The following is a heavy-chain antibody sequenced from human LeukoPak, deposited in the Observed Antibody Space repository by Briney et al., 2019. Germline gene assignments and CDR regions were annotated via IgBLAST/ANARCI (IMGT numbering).Heavy chain of an antibody. CDR1: GGSISSYY. J-gene: IGHJ5*02. D-gene: IGHD3-3*01. V-gene: IGHV4-59*08. CDR2: IYYSGST. Sequence: SETLSLTCTVSGGSISSYYWSWIRQPPGKGLEWIGYIYYSGSTNYNPSLKSRVTISVDTSKNQFSLKLSSVTAADTAVYYCARLIRPYYDFWSGLFDPWGQGTLVTVSS. CDR3: ARLIRPYYDFWSGLFDP.